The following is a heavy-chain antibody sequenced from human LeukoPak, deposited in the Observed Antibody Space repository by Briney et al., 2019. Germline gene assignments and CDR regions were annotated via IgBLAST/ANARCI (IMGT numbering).Heavy chain of an antibody. CDR2: IGGSVGSM. V-gene: IGHV3-23*01. J-gene: IGHJ4*02. D-gene: IGHD6-13*01. CDR3: AKRGNSWDLFDY. CDR1: GFTFSTYF. Sequence: GGSLRLSCAASGFTFSTYFMSWVRQAPGKGLEWVSNIGGSVGSMFYAASVKGRFAISRGNSKNTLFLQMNNLRVEDTAVYYCAKRGNSWDLFDYWGQGTLVTVSS.